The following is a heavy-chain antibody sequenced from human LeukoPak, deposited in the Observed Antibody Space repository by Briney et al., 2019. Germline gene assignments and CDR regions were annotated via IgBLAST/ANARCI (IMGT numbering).Heavy chain of an antibody. D-gene: IGHD3-16*02. CDR3: AKVEGYDYVWGSYRPDYFDY. CDR1: GFTFSSYG. V-gene: IGHV3-30*02. J-gene: IGHJ4*02. CDR2: IRYDGSNK. Sequence: GGSLRLSCAASGFTFSSYGMHWVRQAPGKGLEWVAFIRYDGSNKYYADSVKGRFTISRDNSKNTLYLQMNSLRAEDTAVYYCAKVEGYDYVWGSYRPDYFDYWGQGTLVTVSS.